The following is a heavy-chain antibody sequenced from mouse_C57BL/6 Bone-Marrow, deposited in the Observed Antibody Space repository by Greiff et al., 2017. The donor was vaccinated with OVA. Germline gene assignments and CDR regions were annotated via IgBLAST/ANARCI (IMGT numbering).Heavy chain of an antibody. CDR1: GFTFSSYA. CDR2: ISDGGSYT. V-gene: IGHV5-4*01. CDR3: ARENWVPYAMDY. J-gene: IGHJ4*01. D-gene: IGHD4-1*01. Sequence: EVKLVESGGGLVKPGGSLKLSCAASGFTFSSYAMSWVRQTPEKRLEWVATISDGGSYTYYPDNVKGRFTISRDNAKNNLYLQMSHLKSEDTAMYYCARENWVPYAMDYWGQGTSVTVSS.